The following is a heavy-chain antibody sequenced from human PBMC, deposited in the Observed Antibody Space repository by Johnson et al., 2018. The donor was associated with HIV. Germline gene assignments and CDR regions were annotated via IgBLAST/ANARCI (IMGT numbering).Heavy chain of an antibody. D-gene: IGHD3-22*01. V-gene: IGHV3-7*01. CDR2: IRQDGSEK. CDR1: GFTLSNYW. CDR3: AREWLYDALDI. J-gene: IGHJ3*02. Sequence: EVQLVESGGGLVQRGGSLRLSCAASGFTLSNYWMSWLRQAPGKGLEWVANIRQDGSEKYYVGSVKGRFTVSRDNARKSLYLQMNSLRAEDTAVYYCAREWLYDALDIWGQGTMVTVSS.